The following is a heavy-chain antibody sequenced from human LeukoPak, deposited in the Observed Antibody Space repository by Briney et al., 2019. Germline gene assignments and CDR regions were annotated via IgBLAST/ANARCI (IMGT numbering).Heavy chain of an antibody. V-gene: IGHV4-59*12. J-gene: IGHJ4*02. Sequence: SETLSLTCTVSGGSISSYYWSWIREPPGKGLEWSGYIYYSGSTNYNPSLKSRVTISVDTSKNQFSLKLSSVTAADTAVYYCARGSGYYYVDFDYWGQGTLVTVSS. CDR2: IYYSGST. CDR1: GGSISSYY. D-gene: IGHD3-22*01. CDR3: ARGSGYYYVDFDY.